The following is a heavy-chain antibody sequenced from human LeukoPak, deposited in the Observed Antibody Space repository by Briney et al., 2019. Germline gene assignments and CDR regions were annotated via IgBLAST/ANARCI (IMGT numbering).Heavy chain of an antibody. V-gene: IGHV1-46*01. CDR3: ARDAPHYGGNSDAFDI. CDR2: INPSGGST. J-gene: IGHJ3*02. CDR1: GYTFTSYY. D-gene: IGHD4-23*01. Sequence: ASVKVSCKASGYTFTSYYMHWVRQAPGQGLEWMGIINPSGGSTSYAQEFQGRVTMTRDTSTSTVYMELSSLRSEDTAVYYCARDAPHYGGNSDAFDIWGQGTMVTVSS.